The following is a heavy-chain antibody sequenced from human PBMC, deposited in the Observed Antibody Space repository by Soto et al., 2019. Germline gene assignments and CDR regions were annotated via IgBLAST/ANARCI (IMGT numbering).Heavy chain of an antibody. D-gene: IGHD7-27*01. CDR2: ISSNGGST. Sequence: GSLRLSCAASGFTFSSYAMHWVRQAPGKGLEYVSAISSNGGSTYYADSVKGRFTISRDNSKNTLYLQMGSLRAEDMAVYYCARSLGVGAYWYFDLWGRGTLVTVSS. J-gene: IGHJ2*01. CDR3: ARSLGVGAYWYFDL. V-gene: IGHV3-64*02. CDR1: GFTFSSYA.